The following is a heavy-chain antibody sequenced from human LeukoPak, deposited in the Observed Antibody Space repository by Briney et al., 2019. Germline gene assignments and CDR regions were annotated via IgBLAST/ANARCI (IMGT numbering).Heavy chain of an antibody. V-gene: IGHV3-23*01. Sequence: GGSLRLSCAASGFTFSSYAMSWVRQAPGKGLEWVSAISGSGGSTYYADSVKGRFTISRDNSKNTLYLQMNSLRAEDTAVYYCARDSGSYFYYYYYGMDVWGQGTTVTVSS. J-gene: IGHJ6*02. CDR2: ISGSGGST. CDR3: ARDSGSYFYYYYYGMDV. CDR1: GFTFSSYA. D-gene: IGHD1-26*01.